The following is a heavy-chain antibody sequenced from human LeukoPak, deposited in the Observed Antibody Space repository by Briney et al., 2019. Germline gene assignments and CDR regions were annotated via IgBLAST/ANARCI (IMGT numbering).Heavy chain of an antibody. CDR1: GFTVSSNY. V-gene: IGHV3-53*01. Sequence: GGSLRLSCAASGFTVSSNYMSWVRQAPGKGLEWVSVIYSGGSTYYADSVKGRFTISRDNSKNTLYLQMNSLRAEDTAVYYCARGSDSSPTAPFDYWGQGTLVTVSS. CDR3: ARGSDSSPTAPFDY. D-gene: IGHD6-19*01. J-gene: IGHJ4*02. CDR2: IYSGGST.